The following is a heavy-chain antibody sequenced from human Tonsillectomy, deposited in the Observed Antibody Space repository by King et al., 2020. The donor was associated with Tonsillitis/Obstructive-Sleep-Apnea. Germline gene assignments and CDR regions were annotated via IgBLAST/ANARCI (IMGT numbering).Heavy chain of an antibody. Sequence: QVQLQESGPGLVKPSETLSLTCTVSGGSISSNNYYWGWIRQPPGKGLEWIGSIYYSGSTYYNPSLKSRVTISVDTSKNQFSLKLSSVTAADTAVYYCASPRYYYGSGSSTYFDYWGQGTLVTDSS. V-gene: IGHV4-39*01. CDR2: IYYSGST. CDR1: GGSISSNNYY. J-gene: IGHJ4*02. D-gene: IGHD3-10*01. CDR3: ASPRYYYGSGSSTYFDY.